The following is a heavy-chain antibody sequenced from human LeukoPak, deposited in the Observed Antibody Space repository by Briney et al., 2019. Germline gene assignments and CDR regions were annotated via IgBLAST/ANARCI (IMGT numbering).Heavy chain of an antibody. CDR3: AKSAGTPGQKYYYYYYYMDV. Sequence: GGSLRLSCAASGFTFSSYGMHWVRQAPGKGLEWVAVIWYDGSNKYYADSVKGRFTISRDNSKNTLYLQMNSLRAEDTAVYYCAKSAGTPGQKYYYYYYYMDVWGKGTTVTVSS. J-gene: IGHJ6*03. CDR2: IWYDGSNK. CDR1: GFTFSSYG. D-gene: IGHD1-1*01. V-gene: IGHV3-33*06.